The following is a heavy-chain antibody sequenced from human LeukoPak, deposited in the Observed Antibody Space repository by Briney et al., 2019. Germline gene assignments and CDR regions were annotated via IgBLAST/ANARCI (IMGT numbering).Heavy chain of an antibody. CDR1: GYNFTNYW. J-gene: IGHJ3*01. CDR2: IYPNDSDT. V-gene: IGHV5-51*01. CDR3: ARPNITYYYDSSGYDGFDV. D-gene: IGHD3-22*01. Sequence: GESLKISCKGSGYNFTNYWIAWVRQMPGKGLEWMGIIYPNDSDTRYGPSLQGHVSISADKSINTAYLKWSSLKASDTAMYFCARPNITYYYDSSGYDGFDVWGQGTMVTVSS.